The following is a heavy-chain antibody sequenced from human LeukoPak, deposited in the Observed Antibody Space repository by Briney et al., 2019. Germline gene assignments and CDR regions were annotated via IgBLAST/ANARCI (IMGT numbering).Heavy chain of an antibody. Sequence: GASVKVSCKASGYTFTSYGISWGRQAPGQGLEWMGWISAYNGNTNYAQKLQGRVTMTTHTSTSTAYMELRRLRSDDTVVYYCARFTGTTTPTADWGQGTLVTVSS. CDR3: ARFTGTTTPTAD. CDR2: ISAYNGNT. CDR1: GYTFTSYG. J-gene: IGHJ4*02. V-gene: IGHV1-18*01. D-gene: IGHD1-1*01.